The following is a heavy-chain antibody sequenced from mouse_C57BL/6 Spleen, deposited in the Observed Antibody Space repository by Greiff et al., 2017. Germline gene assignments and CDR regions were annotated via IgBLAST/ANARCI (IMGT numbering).Heavy chain of an antibody. V-gene: IGHV5-4*01. D-gene: IGHD3-1*01. CDR2: ISDGGSYT. J-gene: IGHJ1*03. CDR1: GFTFSSYA. CDR3: ARDGGLRGYFDV. Sequence: EVKLVESGGGLVKPGGSLKLSCAASGFTFSSYAMSWVRQTPEKRLEWVATISDGGSYTYYPDNVKGRFTISRDNAKNNLYLQMSHLKSEDTAIYYCARDGGLRGYFDVWGTGTTATVSS.